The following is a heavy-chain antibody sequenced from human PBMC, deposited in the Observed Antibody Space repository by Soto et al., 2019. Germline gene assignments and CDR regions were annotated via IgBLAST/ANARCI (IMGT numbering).Heavy chain of an antibody. CDR2: IYPGDSDT. J-gene: IGHJ6*02. V-gene: IGHV5-51*01. D-gene: IGHD6-19*01. CDR3: ARHDSSGWDEYYYYGMDV. Sequence: GESLKISCEGSGYIFASYWIGWVRQMPGRGLEWMGIIYPGDSDTRYSPSFQGQVTISADKSISTAYLQWRSLKASDTAMYNSARHDSSGWDEYYYYGMDVWGQGTTVTVSS. CDR1: GYIFASYW.